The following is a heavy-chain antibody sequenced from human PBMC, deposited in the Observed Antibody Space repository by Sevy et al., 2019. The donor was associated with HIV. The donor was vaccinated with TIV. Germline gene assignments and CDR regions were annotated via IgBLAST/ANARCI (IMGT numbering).Heavy chain of an antibody. CDR2: ISGSGGST. J-gene: IGHJ4*02. V-gene: IGHV3-23*01. D-gene: IGHD6-6*01. CDR3: AGYSSSLLFDY. Sequence: GGSLRLSCAASGFTFSSYAMSWVRQAPGKGLEWVSAISGSGGSTYYADSVKGRFTISRYNSKNTLYLQMNSLRAEDTAVYYCAGYSSSLLFDYWGQGTLVTVSS. CDR1: GFTFSSYA.